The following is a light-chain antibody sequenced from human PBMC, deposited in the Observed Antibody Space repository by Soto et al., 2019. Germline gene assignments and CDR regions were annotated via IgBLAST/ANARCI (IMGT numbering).Light chain of an antibody. CDR1: HSISSD. Sequence: ELVMSQSSAGRSLSPWELATLSFRSIHSISSDVAWYQQKPGQAPRLLIYDASNRATGIPARFSGSGSGTDFTLTISSLEPEDFAVYYCQHRSNWPPRITFGQGTPLEIK. CDR2: DAS. J-gene: IGKJ5*01. V-gene: IGKV3-11*01. CDR3: QHRSNWPPRIT.